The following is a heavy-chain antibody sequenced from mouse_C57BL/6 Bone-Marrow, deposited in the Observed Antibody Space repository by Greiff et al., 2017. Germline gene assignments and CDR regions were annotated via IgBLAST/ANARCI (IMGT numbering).Heavy chain of an antibody. CDR3: ARSYDYYDYTMDL. CDR2: MHPNGGSP. V-gene: IGHV1-64*01. J-gene: IGHJ4*01. D-gene: IGHD2-4*01. CDR1: GYTFTNYC. Sequence: VQLQQPGAELVKPGASVKLSCKASGYTFTNYCMHWVKQRPGQGLEWIGMMHPNGGSPDYNEKFKSEATLSVDKSSRTAYMELSSLTSEDSAVYACARSYDYYDYTMDLWGQGTSVTGSS.